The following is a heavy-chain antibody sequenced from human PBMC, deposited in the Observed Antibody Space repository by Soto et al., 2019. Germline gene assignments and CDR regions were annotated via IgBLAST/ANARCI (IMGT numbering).Heavy chain of an antibody. J-gene: IGHJ4*02. CDR2: ISYDGSNK. CDR1: GFTFSSYA. D-gene: IGHD1-7*01. CDR3: ARESSITGTKDY. Sequence: GGSLRLSCAASGFTFSSYAMHWVRQAPGKGLEWVAVISYDGSNKYYADSVKGRFTISRDNSKNTLYLQMNSLRAEDTAVYYCARESSITGTKDYWGQGTLVTVSS. V-gene: IGHV3-30-3*01.